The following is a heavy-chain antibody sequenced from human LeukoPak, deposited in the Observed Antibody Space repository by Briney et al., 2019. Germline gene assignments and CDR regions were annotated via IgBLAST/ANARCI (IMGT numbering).Heavy chain of an antibody. CDR3: TTRSCGAGACSSSFYYYYGLHF. V-gene: IGHV1-8*01. J-gene: IGHJ4*03. CDR2: MNPNSGNT. D-gene: IGHD3-16*01. CDR1: GYTFTSYD. Sequence: ASVKVSCKASGYTFTSYDINWVRQATGQGLEWMGWMNPNSGNTGYAQKFQGRVTITADESTSTTYMELSSLKSEDTATYYCTTRSCGAGACSSSFYYYYGLHFWGQGTPVFVSS.